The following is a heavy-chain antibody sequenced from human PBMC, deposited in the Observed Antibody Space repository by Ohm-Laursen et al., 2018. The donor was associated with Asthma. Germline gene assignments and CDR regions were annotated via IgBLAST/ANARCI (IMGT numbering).Heavy chain of an antibody. CDR2: IYYSGST. CDR1: GGSISSGGYY. D-gene: IGHD3-10*01. Sequence: TLSLTCTVSGGSISSGGYYWSWIRQHPGKGLEWIGYIYYSGSTYYNPSLKSRVTISVDTSKNQFSLKLSSVTAADTAVYYCARDLSSDPMVRGVIKGSYGMDVWGQGTTVTVSS. J-gene: IGHJ6*02. CDR3: ARDLSSDPMVRGVIKGSYGMDV. V-gene: IGHV4-31*03.